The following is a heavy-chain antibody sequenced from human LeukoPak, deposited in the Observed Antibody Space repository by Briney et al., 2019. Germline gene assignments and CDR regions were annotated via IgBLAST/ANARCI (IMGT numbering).Heavy chain of an antibody. Sequence: GESLKISCKGSGYSFTSYWIGWVRQMPGKGLEWMGIISPGDSDTRYSPSFQGQVTISADKSITTAYLQWSSLRPEDTAVYYCARRPATSATRQPYFDYWGQGILVTVSS. CDR3: ARRPATSATRQPYFDY. J-gene: IGHJ4*02. CDR2: ISPGDSDT. CDR1: GYSFTSYW. V-gene: IGHV5-51*01. D-gene: IGHD5-24*01.